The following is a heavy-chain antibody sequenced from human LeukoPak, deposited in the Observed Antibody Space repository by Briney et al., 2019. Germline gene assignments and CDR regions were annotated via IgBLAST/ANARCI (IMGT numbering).Heavy chain of an antibody. J-gene: IGHJ2*01. CDR1: GFSVGSKY. CDR3: ARVGDHYHWYLDV. D-gene: IGHD3-10*01. Sequence: PGGSLTLSCEGSGFSVGSKYMNWVRQAPGKGLEWVSILYSGGGTYYADSVKGRFTVSRDSSKNTLYLHMNSLRVEDTVVYYCARVGDHYHWYLDVWGRGTLVTVSS. CDR2: LYSGGGT. V-gene: IGHV3-53*01.